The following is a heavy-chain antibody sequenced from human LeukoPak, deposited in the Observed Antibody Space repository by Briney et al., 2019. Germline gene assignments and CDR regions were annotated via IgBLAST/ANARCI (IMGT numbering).Heavy chain of an antibody. CDR1: GGSFSGYY. V-gene: IGHV4-34*01. CDR2: INHSGST. J-gene: IGHJ4*02. CDR3: ARGALEGLTAGGVDY. Sequence: PSETLSLTCAVYGGSFSGYYWSWIRQPPGKGLEWIGEINHSGSTNYNPSLKSRVTISIDTSKNQFSLKLGSVTAADTAEYYCARGALEGLTAGGVDYWGQGTLVTVSS. D-gene: IGHD4/OR15-4a*01.